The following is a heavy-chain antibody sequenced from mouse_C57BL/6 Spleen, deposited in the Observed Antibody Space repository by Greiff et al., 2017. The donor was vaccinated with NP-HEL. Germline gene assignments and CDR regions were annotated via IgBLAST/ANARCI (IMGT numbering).Heavy chain of an antibody. D-gene: IGHD2-4*01. CDR2: IRSKSNNYAT. J-gene: IGHJ1*03. CDR3: VRPYDYDEYFDV. V-gene: IGHV10-1*01. Sequence: DVHLVESGGGLVQPKGSLKLSCAASGFSFNTYAMNWVRQAPGKGLEWVARIRSKSNNYATYYADSVKDRFTISRDDSESMLYLQMNNLKTEDTAMYYCVRPYDYDEYFDVWGTGTTVTVSS. CDR1: GFSFNTYA.